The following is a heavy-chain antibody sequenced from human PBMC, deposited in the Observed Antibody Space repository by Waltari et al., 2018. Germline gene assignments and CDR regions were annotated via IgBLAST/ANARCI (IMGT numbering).Heavy chain of an antibody. CDR3: VSYGDYSGYFDL. J-gene: IGHJ2*01. Sequence: EVQLVESGGGLIQPGGSLRLSCAASGFTVSSNYMSWVRQAPGKGLEWVSVIYSGVSTYYGDSVKCRFTIARDNSKNTLYLQMNSLRAEDTAVYYCVSYGDYSGYFDLWGRGTLVTVSS. V-gene: IGHV3-53*01. D-gene: IGHD4-17*01. CDR1: GFTVSSNY. CDR2: IYSGVST.